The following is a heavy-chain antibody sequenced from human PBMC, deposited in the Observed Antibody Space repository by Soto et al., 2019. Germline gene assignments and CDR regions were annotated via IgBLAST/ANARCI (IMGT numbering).Heavy chain of an antibody. CDR1: GGSISSSGYY. Sequence: PSETLSLTCTVSGGSISSSGYYWGWIRQPPGKGLEWIGSIYYSGSTYYNPSLKSRVTISVDTSKNQFSLKLSSVTAADTAVYYCARRLLWFGESRLDPWGQGTLVTVSS. CDR3: ARRLLWFGESRLDP. V-gene: IGHV4-39*01. J-gene: IGHJ5*02. CDR2: IYYSGST. D-gene: IGHD3-10*01.